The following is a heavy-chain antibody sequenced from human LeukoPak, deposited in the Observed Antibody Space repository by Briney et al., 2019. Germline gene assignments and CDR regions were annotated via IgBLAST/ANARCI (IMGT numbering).Heavy chain of an antibody. D-gene: IGHD2-2*01. CDR1: GGSISSYY. CDR3: AREWIVVVPAALKSYYYYYGMDV. Sequence: SETLSLTCTVSGGSISSYYWSWIRQPAGKGLEWIGRIYTSGSTNYNPSLKSRVTMSVDTSKNQFSLKLSSVTAADTAVYYCAREWIVVVPAALKSYYYYYGMDVWGQGTTVTDSS. CDR2: IYTSGST. J-gene: IGHJ6*02. V-gene: IGHV4-4*07.